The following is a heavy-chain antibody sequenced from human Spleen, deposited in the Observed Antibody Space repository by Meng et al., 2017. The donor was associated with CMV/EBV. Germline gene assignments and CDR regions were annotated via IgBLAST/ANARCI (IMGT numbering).Heavy chain of an antibody. Sequence: SETLSLTCTVSGGSISSSSYYWGWIRQPPGKGLEWIGSIYYSGSTYYNPSLKSRVTISVDTSKNQFSLKLSSVTAADTAVYYCAREVTDYDTSWPPREWKYWYFDHWGRGTLVTVSS. V-gene: IGHV4-39*07. CDR2: IYYSGST. D-gene: IGHD2-2*01. J-gene: IGHJ2*01. CDR1: GGSISSSSYY. CDR3: AREVTDYDTSWPPREWKYWYFDH.